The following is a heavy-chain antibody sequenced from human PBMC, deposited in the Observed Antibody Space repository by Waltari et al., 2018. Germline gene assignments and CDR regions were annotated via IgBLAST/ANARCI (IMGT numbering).Heavy chain of an antibody. J-gene: IGHJ3*01. CDR1: GYTFTGYF. D-gene: IGHD1-1*01. Sequence: QVNLVQSGAEMKKRGASLTVSCEASGYTFTGYFVHWVRQAPGQGLEWMGRINPNSGGTNYAQKFQGRVTLTRDKSINTAYMDLSRLTSDDTGMYYCATWRENAFDVWGQGTMVTVST. CDR3: ATWRENAFDV. V-gene: IGHV1-2*05. CDR2: INPNSGGT.